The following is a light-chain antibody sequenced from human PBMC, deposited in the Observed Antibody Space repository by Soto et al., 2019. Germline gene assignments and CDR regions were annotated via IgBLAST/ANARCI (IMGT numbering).Light chain of an antibody. V-gene: IGLV1-47*01. J-gene: IGLJ2*01. Sequence: QSVLTQPTSASGTPGQRVTISCSGSSSNIGSNYVYWYQQFPGTAPKLLIYRNNQRPSGVPDRFSGSKSGTSASLAISGLRSEDEADYYCAAWDDSLSAYVVFGGGTQLTVL. CDR3: AAWDDSLSAYVV. CDR1: SSNIGSNY. CDR2: RNN.